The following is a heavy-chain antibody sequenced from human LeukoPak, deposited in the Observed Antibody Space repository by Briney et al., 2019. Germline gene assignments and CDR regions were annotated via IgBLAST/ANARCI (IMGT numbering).Heavy chain of an antibody. J-gene: IGHJ4*02. D-gene: IGHD2-21*02. CDR3: ARTSTAFYYLDY. V-gene: IGHV3-48*02. CDR1: GLTLSSYS. CDR2: ISSSSSTI. Sequence: GGSLRLSCAASGLTLSSYSMNWVRQAPGKGLEWVSYISSSSSTIYYADSVKGRFTISRDNAKNSLYLQMNSLRDEDTAVYYCARTSTAFYYLDYWGQGTLVTVSA.